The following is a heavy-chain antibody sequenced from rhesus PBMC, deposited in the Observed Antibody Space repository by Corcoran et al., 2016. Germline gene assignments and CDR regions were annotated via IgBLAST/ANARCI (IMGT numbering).Heavy chain of an antibody. D-gene: IGHD4-23*01. CDR3: ARARYSNYADY. V-gene: IGHV4-169*01. CDR2: IYGSGSST. J-gene: IGHJ4*01. CDR1: GGSISSSY. Sequence: QLQLQESGPGLGKPSETLSVTRAVSGGSISSSYWSWLRQAPGKGLEWIGYIYGSGSSTNYNPSLKSRVTLSVDTSKNQFSLKLSSVTAADTAVYYCARARYSNYADYWGQGVLVTVSS.